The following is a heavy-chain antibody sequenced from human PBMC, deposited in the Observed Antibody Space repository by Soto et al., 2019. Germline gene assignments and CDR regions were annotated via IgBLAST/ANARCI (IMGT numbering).Heavy chain of an antibody. CDR3: VKGEYYYGSSGYYPFDY. CDR1: GFTFGIYA. CDR2: ISINGGST. V-gene: IGHV3-64D*06. Sequence: GGSLRLSCSASGFTFGIYAMHWFGQAPGKGLEYVSSISINGGSTHYADSVKGRFTISRDNSKSTQYLQMSSLRADDTALYYCVKGEYYYGSSGYYPFDYWGQGT. D-gene: IGHD3-22*01. J-gene: IGHJ4*02.